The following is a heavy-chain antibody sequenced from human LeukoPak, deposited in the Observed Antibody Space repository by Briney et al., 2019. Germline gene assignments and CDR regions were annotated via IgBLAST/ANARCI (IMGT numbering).Heavy chain of an antibody. Sequence: PGGSLRLSCVASGFTFSTYSMNWVRQAPGKGREWVSYISDTSYTIYYADSVKGRFTISRDNAKNSLYLQMSRLRDEDTAVYYCARAFLGGDYWGQGTLVTVSS. J-gene: IGHJ4*02. CDR1: GFTFSTYS. D-gene: IGHD3-3*02. CDR2: ISDTSYTI. V-gene: IGHV3-48*02. CDR3: ARAFLGGDY.